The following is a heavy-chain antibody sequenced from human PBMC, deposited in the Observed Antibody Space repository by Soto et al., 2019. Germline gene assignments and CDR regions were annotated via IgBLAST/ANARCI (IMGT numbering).Heavy chain of an antibody. Sequence: QVQLVESGGGVVQPGRSLRLSCAASGFTFSSYAMHGVRQAPGKGLEWVAVISYDGSNKYYADSVKGRFTISRDNSKNTLYPQMNSLRAEDTAVYYCARSREMATRDFDYWGQGTLVTVSS. CDR3: ARSREMATRDFDY. V-gene: IGHV3-30-3*01. CDR2: ISYDGSNK. J-gene: IGHJ4*02. D-gene: IGHD5-12*01. CDR1: GFTFSSYA.